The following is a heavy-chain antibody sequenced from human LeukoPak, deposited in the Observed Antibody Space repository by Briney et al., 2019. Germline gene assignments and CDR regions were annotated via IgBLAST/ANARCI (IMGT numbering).Heavy chain of an antibody. Sequence: AGGSLRLSCAASGFTFSTYAMSWVRQAPGKGLEWVSAISSSGGNTYYADSVKGRFTISRDNSKNTLYLQMNSLRAEDTAVYYCAKGINSFFFDYWGRGTLVTVSS. CDR1: GFTFSTYA. CDR2: ISSSGGNT. CDR3: AKGINSFFFDY. J-gene: IGHJ4*02. D-gene: IGHD2/OR15-2a*01. V-gene: IGHV3-23*01.